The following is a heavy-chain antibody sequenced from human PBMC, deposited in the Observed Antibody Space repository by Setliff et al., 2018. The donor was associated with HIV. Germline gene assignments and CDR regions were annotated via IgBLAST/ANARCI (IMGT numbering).Heavy chain of an antibody. CDR1: GGTFSLHY. CDR2: INHSGGT. J-gene: IGHJ6*03. Sequence: LSLTCAVSGGTFSLHYYTWIRQSPLRGLEWIGEINHSGGTRYNPSLESRVTMSVDTSKSQFSLKLSSVTAADTAVYYCARVSSTYWYSIFRNYYYHMDVWGKGTTVTVSS. V-gene: IGHV4-34*01. CDR3: ARVSSTYWYSIFRNYYYHMDV. D-gene: IGHD2-8*02.